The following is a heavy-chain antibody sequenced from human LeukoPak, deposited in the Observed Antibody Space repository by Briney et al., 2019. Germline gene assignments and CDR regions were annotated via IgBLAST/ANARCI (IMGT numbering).Heavy chain of an antibody. CDR2: INHSGGT. J-gene: IGHJ4*02. V-gene: IGHV4-31*03. CDR3: ARGVDYYGV. D-gene: IGHD3-10*01. CDR1: GGSISSGGYY. Sequence: SETLSLTCTVSGGSISSGGYYWSWIRQHPGKGLEWIGEINHSGGTNYNPSLKSRVTISVDTSKKQFSLKLSSVTAADTAVYYCARGVDYYGVWGQGTLVTVSS.